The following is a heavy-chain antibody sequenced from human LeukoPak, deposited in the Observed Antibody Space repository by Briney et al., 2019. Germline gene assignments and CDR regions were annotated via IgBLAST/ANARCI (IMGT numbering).Heavy chain of an antibody. D-gene: IGHD1-1*01. CDR2: IYYSGIT. CDR3: ARDNWKDAGDAFDM. J-gene: IGHJ3*02. CDR1: GGSISSSSYY. V-gene: IGHV4-39*07. Sequence: SETLSLTCTVSGGSISSSSYYWGWIRQPPGKGLEWIGNIYYSGITYYNPSLKSRVTISVDTSKNLFSLKLDSVTAADTAVYYCARDNWKDAGDAFDMWGQGTVVTVSS.